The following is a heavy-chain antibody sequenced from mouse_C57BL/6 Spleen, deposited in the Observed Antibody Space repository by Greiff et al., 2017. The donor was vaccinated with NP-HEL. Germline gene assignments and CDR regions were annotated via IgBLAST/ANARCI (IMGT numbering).Heavy chain of an antibody. CDR1: GYTFTSYW. CDR2: IHPNSGST. Sequence: VQLQQPGAELVKPGASVKLSCKASGYTFTSYWMHWVKQRPGQGLEWIGMIHPNSGSTNYNEKFKSKATLTVDKSSSTAYMQLSSLTSEDSAVDYCAPDEGYYGWFAYWGQGTLVTVAA. CDR3: APDEGYYGWFAY. J-gene: IGHJ3*01. V-gene: IGHV1-64*01. D-gene: IGHD2-3*01.